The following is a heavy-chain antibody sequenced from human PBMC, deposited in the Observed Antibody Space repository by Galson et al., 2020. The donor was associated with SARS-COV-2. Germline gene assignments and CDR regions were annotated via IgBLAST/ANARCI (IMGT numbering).Heavy chain of an antibody. CDR3: ARDVPYYYGSASYYNGDYYDYGLDV. V-gene: IGHV1-18*01. D-gene: IGHD3-10*01. J-gene: IGHJ6*02. CDR1: GYIFISYG. Sequence: ASVKVSCKASGYIFISYGISWVRQAPGQGLEWMGWISAYNDNTNDAQKLQGRVTMTTDTSTSTAYMELRSLRSDDTAVYYCARDVPYYYGSASYYNGDYYDYGLDVWGQGTTVTVSS. CDR2: ISAYNDNT.